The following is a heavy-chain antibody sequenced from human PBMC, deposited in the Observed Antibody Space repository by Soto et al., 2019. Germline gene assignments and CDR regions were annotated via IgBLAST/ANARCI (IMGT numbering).Heavy chain of an antibody. J-gene: IGHJ3*02. D-gene: IGHD5-12*01. CDR2: IYYSGNT. V-gene: IGHV4-39*01. CDR3: ARHPKWLHDAFDI. CDR1: GGSISSDSYY. Sequence: ETLSLTCSVSGGSISSDSYYWGWIRQPPGKGLEWIGSIYYSGNTYQNPSLKSRVTISVDTSTNQFSLKLNSVTAADTAVYYCARHPKWLHDAFDIWGQGTMVTVSS.